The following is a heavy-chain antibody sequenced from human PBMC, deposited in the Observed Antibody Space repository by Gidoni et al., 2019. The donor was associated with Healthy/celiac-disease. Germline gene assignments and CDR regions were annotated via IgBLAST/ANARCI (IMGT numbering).Heavy chain of an antibody. Sequence: QVQLVEYGGGVVQPGRSLRLSCSASGFTFSSYGMHWVRQAPGKGLEWVAVIWYDGSNKYYADSVKGRFTISRDNSKNTLYLQMNSLRAEDTAVYYCARGPDGGYFDYWGQGTLVTVSS. J-gene: IGHJ4*02. CDR3: ARGPDGGYFDY. D-gene: IGHD3-10*01. CDR1: GFTFSSYG. V-gene: IGHV3-33*01. CDR2: IWYDGSNK.